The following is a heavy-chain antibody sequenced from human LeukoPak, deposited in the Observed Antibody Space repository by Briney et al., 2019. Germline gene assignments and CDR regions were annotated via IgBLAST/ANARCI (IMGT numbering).Heavy chain of an antibody. D-gene: IGHD3-22*01. J-gene: IGHJ4*02. Sequence: PGRSLRLSCAASGFTFSSYAMHWVRQAPGKGLEWVAVISYDGTKQYFADSVKGRFTISRDNVKNSLYLEMNSLRVEDSAVYYCARDHYFDISGYLDYWGQGTPVTVSS. CDR3: ARDHYFDISGYLDY. CDR2: ISYDGTKQ. CDR1: GFTFSSYA. V-gene: IGHV3-30-3*01.